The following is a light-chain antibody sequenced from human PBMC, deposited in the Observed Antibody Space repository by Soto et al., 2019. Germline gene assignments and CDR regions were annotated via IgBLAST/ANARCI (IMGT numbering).Light chain of an antibody. CDR1: RDISTW. V-gene: IGKV1-12*01. CDR2: AAS. Sequence: DIQMTQSPSSVSASVGDRVTITCRASRDISTWLAWYQQKPGKAPKLLIHAASTLQSGVPSRFRGTGSGTDFTLTISSLLPEDFATYYCQQTNSFPLTFGGGSRVEIK. CDR3: QQTNSFPLT. J-gene: IGKJ4*01.